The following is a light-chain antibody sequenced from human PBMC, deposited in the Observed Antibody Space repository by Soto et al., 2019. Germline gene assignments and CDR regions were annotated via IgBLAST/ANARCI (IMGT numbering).Light chain of an antibody. V-gene: IGKV4-1*01. CDR3: QQYFTTPWT. CDR2: WAS. CDR1: RKRLYNSNSKNY. Sequence: IAITHSPDSLSLSLCDMATVNCKSSRKRLYNSNSKNYLAWYQQKPGQPPILLIYWASTRESGVPDRFSGSGSGTDFTLTISSLQAEDVAVYYCQQYFTTPWTFGQGTKVDIK. J-gene: IGKJ1*01.